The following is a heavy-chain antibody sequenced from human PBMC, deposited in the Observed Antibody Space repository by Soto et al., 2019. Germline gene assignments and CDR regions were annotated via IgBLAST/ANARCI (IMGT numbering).Heavy chain of an antibody. CDR1: GFTFNDYW. Sequence: EVQLVESGGGLVQPGGSLRLSCTASGFTFNDYWMHWVRQAPGKGLVWVSRLNSDGSTTNYADSVKGRFTISRDNAKNTLYLQMNSLRVEDTAVYFCARGGNAYTIPRGHDYWGQGTLVTVSS. J-gene: IGHJ4*02. CDR3: ARGGNAYTIPRGHDY. CDR2: LNSDGSTT. V-gene: IGHV3-74*01. D-gene: IGHD2-2*01.